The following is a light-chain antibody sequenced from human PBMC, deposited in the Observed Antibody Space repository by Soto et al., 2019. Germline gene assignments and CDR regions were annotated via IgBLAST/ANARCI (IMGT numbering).Light chain of an antibody. V-gene: IGKV3-15*01. CDR1: ESVHRN. CDR3: QHYSKWPPT. J-gene: IGKJ3*01. Sequence: EVVMTQSPATLSVSPGERVTLSCRASESVHRNLAWYQQKPGQGPSLLIYYASTRATGVPDRFTGSGSGIEFTLTISSLQSEDFGVYHCQHYSKWPPTFGPGTKVEIK. CDR2: YAS.